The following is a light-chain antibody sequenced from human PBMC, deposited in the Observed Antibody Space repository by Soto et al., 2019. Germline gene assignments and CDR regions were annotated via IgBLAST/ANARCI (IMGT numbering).Light chain of an antibody. Sequence: QSALTQPASVSGSPGQSITISCTGTSSDVGGYEFVSWYQQLPGKAPKLVIYDVTYRPSGVSDRFSGSKSGNTASLTISGLHAEDEADYYCSSYTTTIVIFGGGTKLTVL. J-gene: IGLJ2*01. CDR1: SSDVGGYEF. CDR2: DVT. V-gene: IGLV2-14*01. CDR3: SSYTTTIVI.